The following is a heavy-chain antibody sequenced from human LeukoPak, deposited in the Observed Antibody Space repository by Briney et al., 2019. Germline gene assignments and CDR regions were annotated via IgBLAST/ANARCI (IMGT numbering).Heavy chain of an antibody. D-gene: IGHD2-2*02. CDR3: ARQYCSSTRCYNYFDY. CDR2: IYYSGST. V-gene: IGHV4-59*08. Sequence: PSETLSLTCTVSGGSISSYYWSWIRQPPGKGLEWIGYIYYSGSTNYHPSLKSRVTISVDTSKNQFSLKLSSVTAADAAVYYCARQYCSSTRCYNYFDYWGQGTLVTVSS. CDR1: GGSISSYY. J-gene: IGHJ4*02.